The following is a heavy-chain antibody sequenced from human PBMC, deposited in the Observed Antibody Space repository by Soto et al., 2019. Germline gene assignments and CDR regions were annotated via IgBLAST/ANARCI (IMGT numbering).Heavy chain of an antibody. CDR3: ARAGRYSYGSPNFDY. Sequence: SETLSLTCAVYGGSFSGYYWSWIRQPPGKGLEWIGEINHSGSTNYNPSLKSRVTISVDTSKNQFSLKLSSVTAADTAVYYCARAGRYSYGSPNFDYWGQGTLVTVSS. J-gene: IGHJ4*02. CDR2: INHSGST. V-gene: IGHV4-34*01. CDR1: GGSFSGYY. D-gene: IGHD5-18*01.